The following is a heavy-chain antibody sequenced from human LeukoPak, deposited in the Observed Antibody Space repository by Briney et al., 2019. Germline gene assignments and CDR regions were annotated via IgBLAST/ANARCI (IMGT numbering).Heavy chain of an antibody. CDR1: RFTFRTCW. V-gene: IGHV3-7*01. Sequence: GGSLRLSCAASRFTFRTCWMSWVRQAPGKGLEWVASINQGGGDTYYVESVKGRFTISRDNAMNSFFLQMNNLRVEDTAVYYCARLLGDRTIYDYWGQGTLVTVSS. CDR2: INQGGGDT. CDR3: ARLLGDRTIYDY. D-gene: IGHD2-21*01. J-gene: IGHJ4*02.